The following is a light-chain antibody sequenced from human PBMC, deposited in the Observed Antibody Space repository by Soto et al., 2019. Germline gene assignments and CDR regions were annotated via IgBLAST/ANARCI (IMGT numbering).Light chain of an antibody. CDR2: DAS. CDR1: HSVSDW. CDR3: QQYNSNSRRWT. Sequence: DIQMTQSPSTLSASIGDRVTITCRDSHSVSDWLAWYQQKPGKAPKLLIYDASSLENGVPSRFSGSGSGTEFTLTISSLQPDDFATYYCQQYNSNSRRWTFGQGTKVDIK. J-gene: IGKJ1*01. V-gene: IGKV1-5*01.